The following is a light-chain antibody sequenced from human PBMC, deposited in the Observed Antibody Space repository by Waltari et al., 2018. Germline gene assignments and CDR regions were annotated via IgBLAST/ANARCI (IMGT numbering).Light chain of an antibody. CDR1: QSVSRF. Sequence: EIVLTQYPGPLSLSPGERGTLSCRASQSVSRFLAWYQQKPGQAPRLLIYGASTRATGIPDRFSGSGSGTDFSLTISRLEPEDFAVYYCQKYDRLPATFGQGTKVEIK. CDR3: QKYDRLPAT. J-gene: IGKJ1*01. V-gene: IGKV3-20*01. CDR2: GAS.